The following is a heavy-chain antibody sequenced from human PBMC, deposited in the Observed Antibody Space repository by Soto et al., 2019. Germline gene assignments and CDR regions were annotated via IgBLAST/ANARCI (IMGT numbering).Heavy chain of an antibody. Sequence: QVQLQESGPGLVKPSETLSLTCTVSGGSISNYYWSWIRQPPGKGLQWIGYIFSSGSTNYNPSLKSRVTISVDTSKNQFSLNLSSVTAADTAVYYWARQRRDFDYWGQGSLVTVSS. CDR3: ARQRRDFDY. CDR1: GGSISNYY. V-gene: IGHV4-59*08. J-gene: IGHJ4*02. CDR2: IFSSGST.